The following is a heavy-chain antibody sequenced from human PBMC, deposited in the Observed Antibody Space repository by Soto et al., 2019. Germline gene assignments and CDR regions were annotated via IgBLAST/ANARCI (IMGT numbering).Heavy chain of an antibody. V-gene: IGHV1-3*01. CDR3: ARVPFPVTTLFDY. D-gene: IGHD4-17*01. Sequence: AASVKVSCKASGYTFTSYAMHWVRQAPGQRLEWMGWINAGNGNTKYSQKFQGRVTITRDTSASTAYMELSSLRSEDTAVYYCARVPFPVTTLFDYWGQGTLVTVSS. J-gene: IGHJ4*02. CDR2: INAGNGNT. CDR1: GYTFTSYA.